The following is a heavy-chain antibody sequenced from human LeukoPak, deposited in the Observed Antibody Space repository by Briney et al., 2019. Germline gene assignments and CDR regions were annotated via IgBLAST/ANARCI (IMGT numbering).Heavy chain of an antibody. Sequence: ASVKVSFQASGYIFPSYDINLVRQATGQGLEWMGWMNPNSGNTGYAQKLQGRVTMTRNTSISTAYMELSSQRSGDRDVYYCARSYYDILTGPQDYYYGMDVWGQGTTVTVFS. V-gene: IGHV1-8*01. D-gene: IGHD3-9*01. CDR2: MNPNSGNT. CDR3: ARSYYDILTGPQDYYYGMDV. CDR1: GYIFPSYD. J-gene: IGHJ6*02.